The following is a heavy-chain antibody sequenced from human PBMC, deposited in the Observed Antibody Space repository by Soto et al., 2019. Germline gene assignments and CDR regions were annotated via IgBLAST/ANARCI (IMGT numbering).Heavy chain of an antibody. D-gene: IGHD6-19*01. CDR3: AKGGIAVAGNAYDY. V-gene: IGHV3-9*01. Sequence: GGSLRLSCAASGFTFDDYAMHWVRQAPGKGLEWVSGISWNSGSIGYADSVKGRFTISRDNAKNSLYLQMNSLRAEDTALYYCAKGGIAVAGNAYDYWGQGTLVTVSS. J-gene: IGHJ4*02. CDR2: ISWNSGSI. CDR1: GFTFDDYA.